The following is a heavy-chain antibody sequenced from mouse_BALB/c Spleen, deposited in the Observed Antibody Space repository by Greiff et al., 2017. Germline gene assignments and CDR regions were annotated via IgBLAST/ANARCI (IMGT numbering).Heavy chain of an antibody. CDR2: IRNKANGYTT. Sequence: EVMLVESGGGLVQPGGSLRLSCATSGFTFTDYYMSWVRQPPGKALEWLGFIRNKANGYTTEYSASVKGRFTISRDNSQSILYLQMNTLRAEDSATYYCARAYGYLDFDYWGQGTTLTVSS. CDR1: GFTFTDYY. D-gene: IGHD2-2*01. J-gene: IGHJ2*01. V-gene: IGHV7-3*02. CDR3: ARAYGYLDFDY.